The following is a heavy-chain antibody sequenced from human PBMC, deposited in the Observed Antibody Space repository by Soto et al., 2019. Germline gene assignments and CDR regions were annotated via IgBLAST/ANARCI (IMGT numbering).Heavy chain of an antibody. J-gene: IGHJ1*01. CDR2: IYYSGST. V-gene: IGHV4-39*01. D-gene: IGHD3-10*01. CDR3: ASQNSVYYYATTGYFQH. Sequence: SETLSLTCTVSGGSISSSSYYWGWLRQPPGKGLEWIGSIYYSGSTYYNPSLKSRVTISVDTSKNQFPLKLSSVTAADTAVYYCASQNSVYYYATTGYFQHWRQGPLVTVPS. CDR1: GGSISSSSYY.